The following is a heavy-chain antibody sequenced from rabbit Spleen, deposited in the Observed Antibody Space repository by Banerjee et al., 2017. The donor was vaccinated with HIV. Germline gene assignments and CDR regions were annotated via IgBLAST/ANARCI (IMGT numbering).Heavy chain of an antibody. D-gene: IGHD2-1*01. CDR3: ARDSDNGVGDAFKL. J-gene: IGHJ4*01. CDR1: GFDFSNYY. CDR2: IYAGSTGST. Sequence: QSLQESGGGLVQPRGSLTLTCTPSGFDFSNYYMCWVRQAPGKGLEWIGCIYAGSTGSTYYANWAKGRFTISKTSSTTVTLQMTSLTAADTATYFCARDSDNGVGDAFKLWGPGTLVTVS. V-gene: IGHV1S40*01.